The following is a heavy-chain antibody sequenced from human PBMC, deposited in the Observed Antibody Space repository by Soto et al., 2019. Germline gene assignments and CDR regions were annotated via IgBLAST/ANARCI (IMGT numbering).Heavy chain of an antibody. CDR1: DESFSPSF. V-gene: IGHV4-34*01. Sequence: QVQLQQWGAGLLKPSETLSLSCAVYDESFSPSFCSWIRQPPGKGLEWIGDINRSGGTIYNPSLKSRVTISGDTSNNQFSLKLSSVTAADTAVYYCAFSTMPRTRDLVYCGQGTLVTVSS. CDR3: AFSTMPRTRDLVY. J-gene: IGHJ4*02. CDR2: INRSGGT. D-gene: IGHD2-2*01.